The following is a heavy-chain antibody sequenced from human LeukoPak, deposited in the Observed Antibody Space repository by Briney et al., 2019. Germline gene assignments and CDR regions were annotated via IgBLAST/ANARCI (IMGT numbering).Heavy chain of an antibody. Sequence: ASVKVSCKASGYTFTGYYMHWVRQAPGQGLEWMGWMNPNSGNTGYAQKFQGRVTVTRNTSISTAYLELSSLTFEDTAVYYCTRGRTATLYNSYYFYMDVWGKGTTVTVSS. CDR3: TRGRTATLYNSYYFYMDV. J-gene: IGHJ6*03. CDR2: MNPNSGNT. V-gene: IGHV1-8*03. D-gene: IGHD2/OR15-2a*01. CDR1: GYTFTGYY.